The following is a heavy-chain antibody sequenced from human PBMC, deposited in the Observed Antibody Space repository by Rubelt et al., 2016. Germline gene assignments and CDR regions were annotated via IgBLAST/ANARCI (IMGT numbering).Heavy chain of an antibody. V-gene: IGHV3-15*01. Sequence: GSGGGLVQPGGSLRLSCAASGFTFTTHGMSWVRQAPGKGLEWVGRIKRRSDGGTTDYAAPVKGRFTISRDDSQATLFLQRNSLKTEDTAVYYCSTVVYGDLSGYNWRGYWYFDLWGRGTLVTVSS. J-gene: IGHJ2*01. CDR3: STVVYGDLSGYNWRGYWYFDL. CDR1: GFTFTTHG. CDR2: IKRRSDGGTT. D-gene: IGHD3-22*01.